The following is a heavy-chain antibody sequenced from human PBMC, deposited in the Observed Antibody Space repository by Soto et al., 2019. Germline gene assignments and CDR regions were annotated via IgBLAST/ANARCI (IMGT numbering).Heavy chain of an antibody. CDR2: ISGSGGST. D-gene: IGHD6-19*01. V-gene: IGHV3-23*01. CDR1: GFTFSSYA. Sequence: GGSLRLSWAASGFTFSSYAMSWVRQAPGKGLEWVSAISGSGGSTYYADSVKGRFTISRDNSKNTLYLQMNSLRAEDTAVYYCAKVSEAAVAGDYFDYWGQGTLVTVSS. J-gene: IGHJ4*02. CDR3: AKVSEAAVAGDYFDY.